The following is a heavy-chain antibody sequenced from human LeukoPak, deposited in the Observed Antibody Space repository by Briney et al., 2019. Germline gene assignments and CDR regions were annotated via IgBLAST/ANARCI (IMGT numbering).Heavy chain of an antibody. V-gene: IGHV4-59*08. CDR1: GASLSSYY. Sequence: PSETLSLTCSVSGASLSSYYWGWIRQSPGKGLEWLGYISDTGKTDYNPSLKSRGTLSLDTSKNQFSLKLSSVTAADTAVYYCARHPYQLLWLSWLDPWGQGTLVTVSS. CDR3: ARHPYQLLWLSWLDP. CDR2: ISDTGKT. D-gene: IGHD2-2*01. J-gene: IGHJ5*02.